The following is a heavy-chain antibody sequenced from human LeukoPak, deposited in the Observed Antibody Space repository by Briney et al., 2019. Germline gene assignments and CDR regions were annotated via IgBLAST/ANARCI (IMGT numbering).Heavy chain of an antibody. CDR2: ISGSGGST. Sequence: PGESLRLSCAVAGFTFNNYAMSWVRQAPGKGLEWVSGISGSGGSTYYADSVKGRFTISRDNSKNTQYLQMNSLRAEDTAVYYCAKRSSIAFFDYWGQGTLVTVSS. D-gene: IGHD6-6*01. J-gene: IGHJ4*02. CDR3: AKRSSIAFFDY. CDR1: GFTFNNYA. V-gene: IGHV3-23*01.